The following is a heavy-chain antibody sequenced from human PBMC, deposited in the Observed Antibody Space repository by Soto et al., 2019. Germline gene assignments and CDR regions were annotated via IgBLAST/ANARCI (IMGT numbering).Heavy chain of an antibody. J-gene: IGHJ6*02. V-gene: IGHV4-34*01. D-gene: IGHD4-17*01. CDR2: INHSGST. Sequence: SETLSLTCAVYGGSFSGYCWSWIRQPPGKGLEWIGEINHSGSTNYNPSLKSRITINPDTSKNQFSLQLNSVTPEDTAVYYCARNNLGDYGESFYYYYGMDVWGQGTTVTVSS. CDR1: GGSFSGYC. CDR3: ARNNLGDYGESFYYYYGMDV.